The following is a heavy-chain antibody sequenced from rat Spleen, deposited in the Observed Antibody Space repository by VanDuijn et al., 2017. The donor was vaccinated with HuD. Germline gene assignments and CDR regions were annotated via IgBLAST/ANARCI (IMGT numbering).Heavy chain of an antibody. D-gene: IGHD4-6*01. CDR2: ISYDGSST. V-gene: IGHV5-29*01. CDR3: ARQGNWARWFPY. CDR1: GFTFSDYY. J-gene: IGHJ3*01. Sequence: EVQLVESDGGLVQPGRSLKLSCAASGFTFSDYYMAWVRQAPTKGLEWVATISYDGSSTYYRDSVKGRFTISRDNAKSTLYLQMDSLRSEDTATYYCARQGNWARWFPYWGQGTLVTVSS.